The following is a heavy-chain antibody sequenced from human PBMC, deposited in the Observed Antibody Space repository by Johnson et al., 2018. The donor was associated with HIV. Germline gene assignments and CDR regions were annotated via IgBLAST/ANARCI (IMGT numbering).Heavy chain of an antibody. CDR2: IRYDGSNK. CDR1: GFTFSSYA. V-gene: IGHV3-30*02. D-gene: IGHD5-24*01. J-gene: IGHJ3*01. Sequence: QVQLVESGGGVVQPGRSLRLSCAASGFTFSSYAMHWVRQAPGKGLEWVAFIRYDGSNKYYADSVKGRFTISRDNSQNTLYLYMSSLRVEDAGVYYCAKDVGDGYNRWGAFELWGQGTMVTVSS. CDR3: AKDVGDGYNRWGAFEL.